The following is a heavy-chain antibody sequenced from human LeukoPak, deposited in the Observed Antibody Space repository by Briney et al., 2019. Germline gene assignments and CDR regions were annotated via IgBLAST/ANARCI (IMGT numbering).Heavy chain of an antibody. CDR2: IWYDGSNK. Sequence: GGSLRLSCAASGFTFSNYGMHWVRQAPGKGLEWVALIWYDGSNKYYADSVKGRFTISRDNSKNTLYLQMNSLRAEDTAVYYCAKDPEYCSSTSCVEYFQHWGQGTLVTVSS. CDR1: GFTFSNYG. V-gene: IGHV3-33*06. J-gene: IGHJ1*01. CDR3: AKDPEYCSSTSCVEYFQH. D-gene: IGHD2-2*01.